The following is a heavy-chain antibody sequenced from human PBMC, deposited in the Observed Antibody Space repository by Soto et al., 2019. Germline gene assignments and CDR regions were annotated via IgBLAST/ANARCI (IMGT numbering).Heavy chain of an antibody. V-gene: IGHV3-23*01. Sequence: EVQLLESGGGLVQPGGSLRLSCAASGFTFSSYAMSWVRQAPGKGLEWVSAISGSGGSTYYADSVKGRFTISRDNSKNTLYLQMNSLRAEDTAVYYCAKEGCDCSGGSCYDWFDPWGQGTLVTVSS. CDR3: AKEGCDCSGGSCYDWFDP. CDR1: GFTFSSYA. J-gene: IGHJ5*02. CDR2: ISGSGGST. D-gene: IGHD2-15*01.